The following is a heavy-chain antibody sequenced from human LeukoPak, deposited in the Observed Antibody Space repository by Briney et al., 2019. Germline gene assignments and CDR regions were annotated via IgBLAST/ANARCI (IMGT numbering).Heavy chain of an antibody. CDR1: GFTFSSYA. V-gene: IGHV3-23*01. J-gene: IGHJ4*02. CDR2: ISGSGGST. CDR3: AKDLGATYGDYFDY. D-gene: IGHD4-17*01. Sequence: QTGGSLRLSCAASGFTFSSYAMSWVRQAPGKGLGWVSAISGSGGSTYYADSVKGRFTISRDNSKNTLYLQMNSLRAEDTAVYYCAKDLGATYGDYFDYWGQGTLVTVSS.